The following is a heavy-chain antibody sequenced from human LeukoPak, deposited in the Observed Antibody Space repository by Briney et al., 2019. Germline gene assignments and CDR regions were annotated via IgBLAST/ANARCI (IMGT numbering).Heavy chain of an antibody. Sequence: GESLRLSCAASGFTFSSYWMSWVRQAPGKGLEWMANIKQDGSEKYYVDSVKGRFTISRDNAKNSLYLQMNSLRAEDTAVYYCARGIGDYYYYYMDVWGKGTTVTVSS. V-gene: IGHV3-7*01. CDR1: GFTFSSYW. J-gene: IGHJ6*03. D-gene: IGHD2-15*01. CDR2: IKQDGSEK. CDR3: ARGIGDYYYYYMDV.